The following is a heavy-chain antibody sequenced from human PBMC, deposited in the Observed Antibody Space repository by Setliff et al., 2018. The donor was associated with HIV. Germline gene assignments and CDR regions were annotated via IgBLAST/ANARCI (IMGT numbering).Heavy chain of an antibody. CDR1: GFTFSSYE. CDR2: ISSSGSSR. Sequence: GGSLRLSCADSGFTFSSYEMNWVRQAPGKGLEWVSYISSSGSSRYYADSVKGRFTVSRDNSKKTLYMVMDSLRAEDTAIYYCATLSTSCSSTSCYYFDNWGQGTLVTVS. J-gene: IGHJ4*02. CDR3: ATLSTSCSSTSCYYFDN. V-gene: IGHV3-48*03. D-gene: IGHD2-2*01.